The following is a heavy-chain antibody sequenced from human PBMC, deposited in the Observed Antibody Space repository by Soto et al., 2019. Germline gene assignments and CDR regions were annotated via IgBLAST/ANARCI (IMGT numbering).Heavy chain of an antibody. CDR2: MNPNSGNT. CDR1: GYTFRDYD. D-gene: IGHD3-22*01. CDR3: TRRARIGKQLWLPFDS. J-gene: IGHJ4*02. Sequence: QVQLVQSGAEVKKPGASVMVSCKASGYTFRDYDINWVRQASGQGLEWMGWMNPNSGNTAYAQKFQGRVTMTGDTTTNTAYMELSSLTFADTAVYYCTRRARIGKQLWLPFDSWAQGTLVTVSS. V-gene: IGHV1-8*01.